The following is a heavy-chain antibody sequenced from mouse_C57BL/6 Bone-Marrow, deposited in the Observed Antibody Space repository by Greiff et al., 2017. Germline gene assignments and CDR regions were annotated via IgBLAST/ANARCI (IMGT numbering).Heavy chain of an antibody. D-gene: IGHD1-1*01. J-gene: IGHJ2*01. V-gene: IGHV1-61*01. CDR3: ARSPIYYYGSSYYFDY. CDR1: GYTFTSYW. Sequence: VQLQQPGAELVRPGSSVKLSCKASGYTFTSYWMDWVKQRPGQGLEWIGNIYPSDSETHYNQKFKDKATLTADKSSSTAYMQLSSLTSEDSAVYYCARSPIYYYGSSYYFDYWGQGTTLTVSS. CDR2: IYPSDSET.